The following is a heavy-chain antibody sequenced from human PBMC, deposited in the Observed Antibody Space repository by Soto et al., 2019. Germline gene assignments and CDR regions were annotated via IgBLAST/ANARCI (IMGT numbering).Heavy chain of an antibody. J-gene: IGHJ5*02. CDR2: IYYSGST. CDR3: ARLVGYCSSTSCPNWFDP. D-gene: IGHD2-2*03. V-gene: IGHV4-59*08. Sequence: PSETLSLTCTVSGGSISSYYWSWIRQPPGKGLEWIGYIYYSGSTNYNPSLKSRVTISVDTSKNQFSLKLSSVTAADTAVYYCARLVGYCSSTSCPNWFDPWGQGTLVPVSS. CDR1: GGSISSYY.